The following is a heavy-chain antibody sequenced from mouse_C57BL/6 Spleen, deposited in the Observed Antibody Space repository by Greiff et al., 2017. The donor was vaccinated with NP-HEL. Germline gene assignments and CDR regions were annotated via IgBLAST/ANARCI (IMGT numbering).Heavy chain of an antibody. CDR3: ARAPITTVVESPYAMDY. Sequence: QVQLQQPGAELVKPGASVKLSCKASGYTFTSYWMHWVKQRPGQGLEWIGMIHPNSGSTNYNEKFKSKATLTVDKSSSTAYMQLSSLTSEDSAVYYCARAPITTVVESPYAMDYWGQGTSVTVSS. CDR2: IHPNSGST. J-gene: IGHJ4*01. CDR1: GYTFTSYW. V-gene: IGHV1-64*01. D-gene: IGHD1-1*01.